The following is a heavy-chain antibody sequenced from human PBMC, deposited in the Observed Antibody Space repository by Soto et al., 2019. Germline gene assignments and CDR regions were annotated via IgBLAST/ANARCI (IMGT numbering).Heavy chain of an antibody. CDR3: AREWLPPLDYFDY. D-gene: IGHD5-12*01. CDR1: GGSISSGDYY. J-gene: IGHJ4*02. Sequence: SETLSLTCTVSGGSISSGDYYWSWIRQPPGKGLEWIGYIYYSGSTYYNPSLKSRVTISVDTSKNQFSLKLSSVTAADTAVYYCAREWLPPLDYFDYWGQGTLVPVSS. CDR2: IYYSGST. V-gene: IGHV4-30-4*01.